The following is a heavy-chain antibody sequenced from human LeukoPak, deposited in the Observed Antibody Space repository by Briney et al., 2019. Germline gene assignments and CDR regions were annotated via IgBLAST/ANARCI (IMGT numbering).Heavy chain of an antibody. V-gene: IGHV3-74*01. J-gene: IGHJ5*02. CDR2: INPDGSTT. CDR3: ARVLSGSWDWFDP. D-gene: IGHD3-22*01. Sequence: GGSLRLSCVGSGFHFRTYNMNWVRQAPGKGLEWVSRINPDGSTTTYADSVKGRFTISRDNAKNTVYLQMNSLRAEDTAVYYCARVLSGSWDWFDPWGQGTLVTVSS. CDR1: GFHFRTYN.